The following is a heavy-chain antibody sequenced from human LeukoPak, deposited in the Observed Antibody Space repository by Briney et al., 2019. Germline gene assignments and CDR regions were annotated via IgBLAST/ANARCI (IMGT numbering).Heavy chain of an antibody. CDR2: AYYRSTWYN. CDR3: ARRLTQYDCFDP. V-gene: IGHV6-1*01. CDR1: GDSASSNSVT. Sequence: SQTLSLTCAISGDSASSNSVTWNWIRQSPSRGLEWLGRAYYRSTWYNDYAVSVRGRITVNPDTSKNQFSLHLNSVTPEDTAVYYCARRLTQYDCFDPWGQGILVTVSS. D-gene: IGHD2-2*01. J-gene: IGHJ5*02.